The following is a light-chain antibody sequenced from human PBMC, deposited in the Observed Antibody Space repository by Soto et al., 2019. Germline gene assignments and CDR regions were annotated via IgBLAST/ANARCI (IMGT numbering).Light chain of an antibody. CDR1: SSDVGGYNS. V-gene: IGLV2-14*01. Sequence: QSVLTQPASVSGSPGQSITISCTGTSSDVGGYNSVSWYQQHPGKAPKLIIYEVTHRPSGVSNRFSGYQSANTASLTISVLQAEDEADYYCCSFTTSTTLVFGSGTQLTVL. J-gene: IGLJ7*01. CDR3: CSFTTSTTLV. CDR2: EVT.